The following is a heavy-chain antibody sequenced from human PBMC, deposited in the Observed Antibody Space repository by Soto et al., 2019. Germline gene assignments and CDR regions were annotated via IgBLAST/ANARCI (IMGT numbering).Heavy chain of an antibody. CDR3: ARERAGHYCSGGSCPLDP. J-gene: IGHJ5*02. CDR2: ISAYNGNT. V-gene: IGHV1-18*01. D-gene: IGHD2-15*01. CDR1: GYTFTSYG. Sequence: ASVKVSCKASGYTFTSYGISWVLQAPGQGLEWMGWISAYNGNTNYAQKLQGRVTMTTDTSTSTAYMELRSLRSDDTAVYYCARERAGHYCSGGSCPLDPWGQGTLVTVSS.